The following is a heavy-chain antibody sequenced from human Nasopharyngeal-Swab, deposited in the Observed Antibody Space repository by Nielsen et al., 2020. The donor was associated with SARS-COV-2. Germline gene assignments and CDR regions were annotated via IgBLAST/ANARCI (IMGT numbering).Heavy chain of an antibody. D-gene: IGHD6-19*01. Sequence: SETLSLTCAVYGGSFSGYYWSWIRQPPGKGLEWIGEINHSGSTNYNPSPKSRVTISVGTSKNQFSLKLSSVTAADTAVYYCAGGLGIAVGYYYYYGMDVWGQGTTVTVSS. CDR1: GGSFSGYY. CDR2: INHSGST. J-gene: IGHJ6*02. CDR3: AGGLGIAVGYYYYYGMDV. V-gene: IGHV4-34*01.